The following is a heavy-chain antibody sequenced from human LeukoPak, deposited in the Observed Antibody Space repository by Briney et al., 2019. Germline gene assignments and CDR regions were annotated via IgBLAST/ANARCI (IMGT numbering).Heavy chain of an antibody. V-gene: IGHV1-18*01. CDR1: GYTFTSYG. Sequence: GASVKVSCKASGYTFTSYGISWVRQAPGQGLEWMGWISAYNGNTNYAQKLQGRVTMTTDTSTSTAYMELRSLRSDDTAVYYCARMGPDVLRYFDWFPFVDYWGQGTLVIVSS. J-gene: IGHJ4*02. CDR2: ISAYNGNT. CDR3: ARMGPDVLRYFDWFPFVDY. D-gene: IGHD3-9*01.